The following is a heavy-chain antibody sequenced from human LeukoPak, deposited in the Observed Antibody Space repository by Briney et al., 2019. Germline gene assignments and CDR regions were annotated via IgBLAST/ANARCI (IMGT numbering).Heavy chain of an antibody. CDR3: STDPALGGASKAYFEY. V-gene: IGHV3-30*04. J-gene: IGHJ4*02. D-gene: IGHD1-26*01. CDR2: ISYDGSNK. CDR1: RFTLSHYS. Sequence: GGSLRLSCASPRFTLSHYSIHRVRQAPGKGLEWVAVISYDGSNKYCADSGRFTISRDNSKNTLYLQITSHRGEVTAVYYRSTDPALGGASKAYFEYWGQGTLVTVSS.